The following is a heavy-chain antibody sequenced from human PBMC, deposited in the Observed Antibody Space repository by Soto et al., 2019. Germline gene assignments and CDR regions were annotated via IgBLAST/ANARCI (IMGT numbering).Heavy chain of an antibody. V-gene: IGHV1-69*13. Sequence: SEKVSCKASGGTFSSYAISWVRQAPGQGLEWMGGIIPIFGTANYAQKFQGRVTITADESTSTAYMELSSLRSEDTAVYYCARATKMVRGVMDVWGQGTTVTVSS. CDR1: GGTFSSYA. CDR3: ARATKMVRGVMDV. D-gene: IGHD3-10*01. J-gene: IGHJ6*02. CDR2: IIPIFGTA.